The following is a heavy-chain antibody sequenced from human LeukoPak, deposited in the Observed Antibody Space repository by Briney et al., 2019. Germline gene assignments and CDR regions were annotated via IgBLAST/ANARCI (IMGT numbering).Heavy chain of an antibody. J-gene: IGHJ6*02. Sequence: GGSLRLSCAASGFTFSSYAMHWVRQAPGKGLEWVAVISYDGSNKYYAGSVKGRFTISRDNSKNTLYLQMNSLRAEDTAVYYCARGGDYVWGSYPHYYYGMDVWGQGTTVTVSS. V-gene: IGHV3-30-3*01. CDR3: ARGGDYVWGSYPHYYYGMDV. CDR2: ISYDGSNK. D-gene: IGHD3-16*02. CDR1: GFTFSSYA.